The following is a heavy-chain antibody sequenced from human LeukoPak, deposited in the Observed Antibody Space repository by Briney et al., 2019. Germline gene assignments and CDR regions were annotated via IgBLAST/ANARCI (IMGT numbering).Heavy chain of an antibody. V-gene: IGHV1-69*04. CDR1: GGTFSSYA. Sequence: ASVKVSCKASGGTFSSYAISWVRQAPGQGLEWMGRIIPILGIANYAQKFQGRVTITADKSTSTAYMELSSLRSEDTAVYYCARRDGYNSTDYWGQGTLVTVSS. J-gene: IGHJ4*02. CDR2: IIPILGIA. D-gene: IGHD5-24*01. CDR3: ARRDGYNSTDY.